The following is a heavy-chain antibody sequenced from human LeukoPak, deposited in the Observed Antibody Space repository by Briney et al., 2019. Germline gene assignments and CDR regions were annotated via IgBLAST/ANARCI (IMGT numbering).Heavy chain of an antibody. CDR3: ARVGNSNYARYRFDP. Sequence: GASVKVSCKASAYTFSSYLIHWVRQAPGQVLEWMGIIDPSGGSTAYAQKFQGRVTMTRDTSTSTVYMELSSLRSEDTAVYYCARVGNSNYARYRFDPWGQGTLVTVSS. CDR1: AYTFSSYL. CDR2: IDPSGGST. D-gene: IGHD4-11*01. V-gene: IGHV1-46*01. J-gene: IGHJ5*02.